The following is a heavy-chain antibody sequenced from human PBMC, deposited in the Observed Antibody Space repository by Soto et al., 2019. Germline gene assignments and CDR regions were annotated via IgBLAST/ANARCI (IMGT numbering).Heavy chain of an antibody. CDR1: GGSFSGYY. CDR2: INHSGST. J-gene: IGHJ4*02. Sequence: PSETLSLTCAVYGGSFSGYYWSWIRQPPGKGLEWIGEINHSGSTNYNPSLKSRVTISVDTSKNQFSLELSSVTAADTAVYYCARGPFDYWAEGTLVTVS. V-gene: IGHV4-34*01. CDR3: ARGPFDY.